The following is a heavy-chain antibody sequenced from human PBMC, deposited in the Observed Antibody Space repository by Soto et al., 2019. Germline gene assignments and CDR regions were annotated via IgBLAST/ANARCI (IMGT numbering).Heavy chain of an antibody. J-gene: IGHJ4*02. CDR3: AIDGADFDRPWFDY. V-gene: IGHV1-18*01. CDR1: GYTFTSYG. CDR2: ISAYNGNT. D-gene: IGHD3-9*01. Sequence: GASVKVSCKASGYTFTSYGISWVRQAPGQGLEWMGWISAYNGNTNYAQKLQGRVTMTTDTSTSTAYMELRSLRSDDTAVYYCAIDGADFDRPWFDYWGKGTLVTVSS.